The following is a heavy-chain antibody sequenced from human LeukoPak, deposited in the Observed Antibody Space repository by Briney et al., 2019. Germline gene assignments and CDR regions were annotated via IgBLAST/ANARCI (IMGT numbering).Heavy chain of an antibody. CDR2: ISGGGGTS. J-gene: IGHJ4*02. CDR1: SFTFSAYA. Sequence: GGSLRLSCAASSFTFSAYAMNWVRQAPGKGLEWVSTISGGGGTSFYADSVRGRFTISRDNSRDTVYLHMTSLTAEDTAFYYCTKESSWEAPRPTRFDSWGQGTLVTVSS. CDR3: TKESSWEAPRPTRFDS. V-gene: IGHV3-23*01. D-gene: IGHD1-26*01.